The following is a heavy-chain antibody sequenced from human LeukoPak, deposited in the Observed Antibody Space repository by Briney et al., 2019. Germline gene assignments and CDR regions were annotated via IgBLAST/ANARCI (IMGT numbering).Heavy chain of an antibody. J-gene: IGHJ3*02. CDR1: GFTVSSNY. D-gene: IGHD2-21*02. CDR2: IYSGGST. Sequence: GGSLRLSCAASGFTVSSNYMGWVRQAPGKGLEWVSVIYSGGSTYYADSVKGRFTISRDNSKNTLYLQMNSLRAEDTAVYYCASPGIVVVTAAGAFDIWGQGTMVTVSS. CDR3: ASPGIVVVTAAGAFDI. V-gene: IGHV3-53*01.